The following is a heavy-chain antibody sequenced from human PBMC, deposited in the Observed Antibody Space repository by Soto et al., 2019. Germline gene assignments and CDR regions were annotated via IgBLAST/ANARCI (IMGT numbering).Heavy chain of an antibody. CDR2: INHSGST. D-gene: IGHD3-16*02. V-gene: IGHV4-34*01. Sequence: QVQLQQWGAGLLKPSETLSLTCAVYGGSFSGYYWSWIRQPPGKGLEWIGEINHSGSTNYNPSLKSRVTISVDTSKSQFSLKLSSVTAADTAVYYCARALTYYDYVWGSYRYPYYFDYWGQGTLVTVSS. CDR3: ARALTYYDYVWGSYRYPYYFDY. J-gene: IGHJ4*02. CDR1: GGSFSGYY.